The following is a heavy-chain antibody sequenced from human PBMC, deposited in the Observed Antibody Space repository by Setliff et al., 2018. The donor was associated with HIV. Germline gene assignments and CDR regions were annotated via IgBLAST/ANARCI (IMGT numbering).Heavy chain of an antibody. CDR3: AKDWDPSVLPEGSFDY. Sequence: GGSLRLSCVGSGFTFSSFSMSWVRQAPGKGLEWVSGISGSGGNTDYADSVKGRFTISRDNSKNTLSLQMSSLKAEDTAVYYCAKDWDPSVLPEGSFDYWGQGTLVTVSS. D-gene: IGHD1-26*01. CDR1: GFTFSSFS. V-gene: IGHV3-23*01. J-gene: IGHJ4*02. CDR2: ISGSGGNT.